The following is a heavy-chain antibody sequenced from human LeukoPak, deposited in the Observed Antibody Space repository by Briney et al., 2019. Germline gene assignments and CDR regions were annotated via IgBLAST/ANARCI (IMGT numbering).Heavy chain of an antibody. CDR1: GGSFSGYY. CDR2: INNGGTT. CDR3: ARRRTTRAFDI. V-gene: IGHV4-34*01. Sequence: SETLSLTCAVYGGSFSGYYWTYIRQPPGKGLEWIGDINNGGTTNYNPSLKSRVTISVDASKNQFSLKLSSVTAADTALYYCARRRTTRAFDIWGQGTMVTVSS. J-gene: IGHJ3*02. D-gene: IGHD4-11*01.